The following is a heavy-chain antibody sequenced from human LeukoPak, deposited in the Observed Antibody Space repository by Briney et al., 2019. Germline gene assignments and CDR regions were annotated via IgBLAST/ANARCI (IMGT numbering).Heavy chain of an antibody. D-gene: IGHD1-1*01. V-gene: IGHV1-2*02. CDR1: GYTFTGYY. Sequence: ASVKVSCKASGYTFTGYYMHWVRQAPGQGLERMGWINPNSGGTNYAQKFQGRVTMTRDTSISTAYMELSRLRSDDTAVYYCARPPYPRRWNDYYYGMDVWGQGTTVTVSS. CDR2: INPNSGGT. CDR3: ARPPYPRRWNDYYYGMDV. J-gene: IGHJ6*02.